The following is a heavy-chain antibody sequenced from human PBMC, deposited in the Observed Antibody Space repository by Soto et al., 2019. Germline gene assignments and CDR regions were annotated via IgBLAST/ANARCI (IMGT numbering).Heavy chain of an antibody. D-gene: IGHD7-27*01. CDR1: GDSFSGYY. Sequence: QVQLQQWGAELLKPSETLSLTCAVYGDSFSGYYWSWIRQPPGKGLEGIGEINRGGSTTYNPSLTSRVTISVQTSKKQISLKMTSVTVADTAVYYCAGTGPTYAFDIWGQGKMVAVSS. V-gene: IGHV4-34*02. CDR2: INRGGST. J-gene: IGHJ3*02. CDR3: AGTGPTYAFDI.